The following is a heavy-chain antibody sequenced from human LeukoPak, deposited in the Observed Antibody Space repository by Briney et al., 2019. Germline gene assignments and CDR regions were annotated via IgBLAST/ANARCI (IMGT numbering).Heavy chain of an antibody. CDR3: AKVTAFTYYYDSSGPADYFDY. CDR2: ISGSGGST. V-gene: IGHV3-23*01. Sequence: GGSLRLSCVASGFTFSSYAMSWVRQAPGKGLEWVSAISGSGGSTYYADSVKGRFTISRDNSKNTLYLQMNSLRAEDTAVYYCAKVTAFTYYYDSSGPADYFDYWGQGTLVTVSS. CDR1: GFTFSSYA. D-gene: IGHD3-22*01. J-gene: IGHJ4*02.